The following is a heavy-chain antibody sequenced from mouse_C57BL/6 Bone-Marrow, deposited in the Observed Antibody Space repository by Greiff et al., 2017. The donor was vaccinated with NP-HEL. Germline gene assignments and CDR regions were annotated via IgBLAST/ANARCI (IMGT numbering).Heavy chain of an antibody. V-gene: IGHV14-4*01. D-gene: IGHD1-1*01. CDR2: IDPENGDT. Sequence: EVQLQQSGAELVRPGASVKLSCTASGFNIKDDYMHWVKQRPEQGLEWIGWIDPENGDTEYASKFQGKATITADTSSNTAYLQLSSLTSEDTAVYYCTCHLYGSRDYWGQGTTLTVSS. CDR1: GFNIKDDY. CDR3: TCHLYGSRDY. J-gene: IGHJ2*01.